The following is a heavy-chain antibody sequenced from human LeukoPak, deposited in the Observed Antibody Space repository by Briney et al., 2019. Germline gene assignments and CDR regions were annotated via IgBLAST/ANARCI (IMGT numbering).Heavy chain of an antibody. Sequence: PGGSLRLSCAASGFTFSSYWMSWVRQAPGKGLEWVANIKQDGSEKYYVDSVKGRFTISRDNAKNSLYLQMNSLRAEDTAVYYCARAFQDAQRIMDVWGKGTTVTVSS. CDR1: GFTFSSYW. V-gene: IGHV3-7*01. CDR2: IKQDGSEK. CDR3: ARAFQDAQRIMDV. D-gene: IGHD6-25*01. J-gene: IGHJ6*04.